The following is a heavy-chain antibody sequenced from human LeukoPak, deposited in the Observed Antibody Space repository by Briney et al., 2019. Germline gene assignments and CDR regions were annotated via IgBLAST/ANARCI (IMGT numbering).Heavy chain of an antibody. J-gene: IGHJ3*02. D-gene: IGHD1-26*01. Sequence: NPSETLSLTCTVSGYSISSGYYWGWIRQTPGKGLEWIGHIYHSGDTYYNPSLKSRVAISVDTSENQFSLKLSSVTAADTAVYYCASTYSLYDAFDIWGQGTMVTVSS. CDR1: GYSISSGYY. CDR3: ASTYSLYDAFDI. V-gene: IGHV4-38-2*02. CDR2: IYHSGDT.